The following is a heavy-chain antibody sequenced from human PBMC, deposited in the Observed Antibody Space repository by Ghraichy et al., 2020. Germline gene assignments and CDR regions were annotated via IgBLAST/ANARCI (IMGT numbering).Heavy chain of an antibody. J-gene: IGHJ4*02. V-gene: IGHV3-23*01. CDR2: IDSGGATT. CDR1: GFTFRVYA. D-gene: IGHD1-26*01. CDR3: AKGGVGATRRDFDY. Sequence: GGSLRLSCAASGFTFRVYAMTWVRQAPGKGLEWVSSIDSGGATTHYADSVRGRFTISRDNSKNTLYLQLNSLGAEDTAIYYCAKGGVGATRRDFDYGGQGTLVTVSS.